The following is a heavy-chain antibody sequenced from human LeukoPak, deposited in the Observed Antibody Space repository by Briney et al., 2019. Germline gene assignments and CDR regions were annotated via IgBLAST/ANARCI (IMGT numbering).Heavy chain of an antibody. CDR2: IYTSGCT. Sequence: PETLSLTCTGCGGSISSYYWSWIRQPPGKGVDGIGYIYTSGCTNYNPSLKSRVTISVDTSKNQFSPKLSSVPAAATPVYYCARGGGSYFRWFDPWGQGTLVTASS. V-gene: IGHV4-4*09. CDR3: ARGGGSYFRWFDP. D-gene: IGHD1-26*01. J-gene: IGHJ5*02. CDR1: GGSISSYY.